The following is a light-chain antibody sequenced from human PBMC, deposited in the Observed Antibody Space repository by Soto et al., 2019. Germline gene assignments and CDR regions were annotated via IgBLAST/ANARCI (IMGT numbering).Light chain of an antibody. CDR2: DTS. V-gene: IGKV3D-20*01. CDR1: HTIASVY. Sequence: IVLTQSQASLSLSPGERATLSCGASHTIASVYLAWYQHKPGLAPRLLIYDTSIRATGIPDRFTGSGSGTDFTLTISRLEPEDFAVYHFQQYDTSLTFGGGTKVEIK. J-gene: IGKJ4*01. CDR3: QQYDTSLT.